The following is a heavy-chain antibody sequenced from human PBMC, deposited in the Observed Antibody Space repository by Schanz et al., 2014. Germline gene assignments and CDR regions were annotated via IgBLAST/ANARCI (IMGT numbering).Heavy chain of an antibody. CDR3: VRDSLHRVYDSGSP. D-gene: IGHD3-10*01. V-gene: IGHV3-7*04. J-gene: IGHJ5*02. Sequence: VQLVDSGGGLVKPGRSLRLSCAASGFTFSNYWMTWVRQAPGKGLEWVANIKQDESEKYYVDSVKGRFTISRDNTKNSVFLHMNSLRAEDTAIYYCVRDSLHRVYDSGSPWGQGTLVTVSS. CDR2: IKQDESEK. CDR1: GFTFSNYW.